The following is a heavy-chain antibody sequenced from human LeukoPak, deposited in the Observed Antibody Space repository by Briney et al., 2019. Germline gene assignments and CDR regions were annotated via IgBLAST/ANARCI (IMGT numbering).Heavy chain of an antibody. D-gene: IGHD3-10*01. CDR2: IYSGGST. CDR1: GFTVSSNY. J-gene: IGHJ4*02. V-gene: IGHV3-66*01. Sequence: GGSLRLSCAASGFTVSSNYMSWVRQAPGKGLEWVSVIYSGGSTYYADSVRGRFTISRDNSKNTLYLQMNSLRAEDTAVYYCARVPGDGNFDYWGQGTLVTVSS. CDR3: ARVPGDGNFDY.